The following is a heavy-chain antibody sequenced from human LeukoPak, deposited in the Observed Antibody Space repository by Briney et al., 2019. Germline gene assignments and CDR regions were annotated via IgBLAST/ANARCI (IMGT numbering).Heavy chain of an antibody. Sequence: SETLSRTCAGYAVTFIGYYWSWIPQPPGNGREGSWEINHSGTTNYNPSLNSRVTISVDPSKNQFSLKLSSVTAPDTAVYYCARGRRGYSYGYPNYYYGMDVWGQGTTVTVSS. D-gene: IGHD5-18*01. CDR2: INHSGTT. CDR1: AVTFIGYY. CDR3: ARGRRGYSYGYPNYYYGMDV. V-gene: IGHV4-34*01. J-gene: IGHJ6*02.